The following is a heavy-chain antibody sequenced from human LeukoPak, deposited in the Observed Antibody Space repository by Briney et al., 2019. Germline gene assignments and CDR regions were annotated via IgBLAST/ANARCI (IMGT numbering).Heavy chain of an antibody. J-gene: IGHJ4*02. CDR1: GFTFSSYW. Sequence: PWGSLRLSCAASGFTFSSYWMSWVRQAPGKGLEWVANIKQDGSEKYYVDSVKGRFTISRDNAKNSLYLQMNSLRAEDTAVYYCVRWVLSADYFDYWGQGTLVTVSS. CDR2: IKQDGSEK. V-gene: IGHV3-7*03. CDR3: VRWVLSADYFDY. D-gene: IGHD4-23*01.